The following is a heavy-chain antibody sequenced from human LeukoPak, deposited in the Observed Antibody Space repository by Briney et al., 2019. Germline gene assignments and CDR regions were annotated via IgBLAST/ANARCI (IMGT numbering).Heavy chain of an antibody. D-gene: IGHD1-26*01. V-gene: IGHV3-48*03. CDR2: ISSSGSTI. CDR1: GFTFSSYE. J-gene: IGHJ3*02. Sequence: PGGSLRLSCAASGFTFSSYEMNWVRQAPGKGLEWVSYISSSGSTIYYADSVKGRFPISRDNAKNSLYLQMNRLRAEDTAVYYCARDIVGGAAFDIWGQGTMVTVSS. CDR3: ARDIVGGAAFDI.